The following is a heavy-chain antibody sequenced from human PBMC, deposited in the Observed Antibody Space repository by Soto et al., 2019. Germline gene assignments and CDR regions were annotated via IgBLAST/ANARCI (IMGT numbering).Heavy chain of an antibody. D-gene: IGHD3-3*01. V-gene: IGHV4-34*01. J-gene: IGHJ4*02. Sequence: SETLSLTCAVYGGSFSGYYWSWIRQPPGKGLEWIGEINHSGSTNYNPSLKSRVTISVDTSKNQFSLKLSSVTAADTAVYYCAGSCITIFGVVISVLDYWGQGTLVTVSS. CDR2: INHSGST. CDR3: AGSCITIFGVVISVLDY. CDR1: GGSFSGYY.